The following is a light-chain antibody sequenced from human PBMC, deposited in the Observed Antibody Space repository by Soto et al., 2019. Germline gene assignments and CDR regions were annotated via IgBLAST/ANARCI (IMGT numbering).Light chain of an antibody. J-gene: IGKJ2*01. CDR1: ERVGSC. CDR2: GAS. Sequence: DVQMTQTPASVSVSVGDRVTITCRASERVGSCLAWYQQKPGKAPKLLIYGASTLQGAVPSRFSGSGSETDFTLTISSLQPEDFATYYCQQTYSFPQTFGQGTKVEIK. V-gene: IGKV1-12*01. CDR3: QQTYSFPQT.